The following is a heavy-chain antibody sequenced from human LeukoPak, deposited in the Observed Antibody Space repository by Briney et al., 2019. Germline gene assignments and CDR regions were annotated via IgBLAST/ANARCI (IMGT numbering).Heavy chain of an antibody. Sequence: GSLRLSCAASGFTFSSYGMHWVRQAPGKGLEWVSSISSSSSYIYYADSVKGRFTISRDNAKNSLYLQMNSLRAEDTAVYYCARDGIVGAAVDYWGQGTLVTVSS. V-gene: IGHV3-21*01. D-gene: IGHD1-26*01. J-gene: IGHJ4*02. CDR1: GFTFSSYG. CDR2: ISSSSSYI. CDR3: ARDGIVGAAVDY.